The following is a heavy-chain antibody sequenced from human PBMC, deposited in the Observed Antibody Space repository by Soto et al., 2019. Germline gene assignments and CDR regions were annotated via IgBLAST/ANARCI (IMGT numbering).Heavy chain of an antibody. D-gene: IGHD4-4*01. CDR1: GYAISSGFY. V-gene: IGHV4-38-2*01. J-gene: IGHJ2*01. Sequence: SETLSLTCDVSGYAISSGFYWAWIRQPPGKRPEWIGNIYHTGSTNYNPSLESRVTISLDTSKNQISLKLSSVTAADTAVYYCARGRDDYNGWYVDLWGRGSLVTVSS. CDR3: ARGRDDYNGWYVDL. CDR2: IYHTGST.